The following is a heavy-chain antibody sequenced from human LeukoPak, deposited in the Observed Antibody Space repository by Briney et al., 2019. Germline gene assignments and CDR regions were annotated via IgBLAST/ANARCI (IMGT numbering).Heavy chain of an antibody. Sequence: GGSLRLSCAASGFTVSSNYMSWVRQAPGKGLEWVSVIYSGGSTYYADSVKGRFTISRDNSKNTLYLQMNSLRAEDTAVYYCARDGGFDNRWQHEYWGQGTLVTVSS. CDR3: ARDGGFDNRWQHEY. V-gene: IGHV3-53*01. D-gene: IGHD2-15*01. CDR2: IYSGGST. CDR1: GFTVSSNY. J-gene: IGHJ4*02.